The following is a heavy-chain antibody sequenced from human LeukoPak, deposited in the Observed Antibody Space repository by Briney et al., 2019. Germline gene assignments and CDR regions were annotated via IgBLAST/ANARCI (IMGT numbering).Heavy chain of an antibody. Sequence: GASVKVSCKASGYTFTGYYMHWVRQAPGQGLAWMGWINPNSGGTNYAQKFQGRVTMTRDTSISTAYMELSRLRSDDTAVYYCAREIAAAEIDAFDIWGQGTMVTVSS. CDR2: INPNSGGT. J-gene: IGHJ3*02. V-gene: IGHV1-2*02. CDR1: GYTFTGYY. CDR3: AREIAAAEIDAFDI. D-gene: IGHD6-13*01.